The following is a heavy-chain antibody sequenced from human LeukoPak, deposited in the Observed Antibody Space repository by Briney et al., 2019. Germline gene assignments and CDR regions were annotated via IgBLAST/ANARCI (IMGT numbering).Heavy chain of an antibody. CDR1: GYTFTDYY. V-gene: IGHV1-2*02. J-gene: IGHJ4*02. Sequence: ASVKVSCKASGYTFTDYYMHWVRQAPGQGPEWMGWINPSVDTNFAQKFQGRVTMTRDTSISTAYMELSRLRSDDTAVYYCTRGEFNGPDFDFWGQGTLVTVSS. D-gene: IGHD3-10*01. CDR3: TRGEFNGPDFDF. CDR2: INPSVDT.